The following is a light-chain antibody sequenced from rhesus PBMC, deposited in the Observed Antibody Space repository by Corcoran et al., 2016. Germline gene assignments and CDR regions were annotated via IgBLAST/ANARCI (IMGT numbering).Light chain of an antibody. J-gene: IGKJ1*01. CDR1: KGISSW. CDR2: KAS. Sequence: DIQMTQSPSSLSASVGDRVTITCRASKGISSWLAWYQQKQGKAPKLLIYKASSLKSGVPSRLSGSGSGPDFTLTISSLQPVDFATYYCQQYNSAPRTFGQGTKVEIK. CDR3: QQYNSAPRT. V-gene: IGKV1-21*01.